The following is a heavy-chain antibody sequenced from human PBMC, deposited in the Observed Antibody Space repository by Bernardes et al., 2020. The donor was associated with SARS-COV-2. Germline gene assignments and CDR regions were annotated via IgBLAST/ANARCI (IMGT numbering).Heavy chain of an antibody. CDR2: INPNSGAT. V-gene: IGHV1-2*02. CDR1: GYPFTGSY. CDR3: ARDSDRHYDFWSGYYRSYGMDV. Sequence: SVKVSCKASGYPFTGSYMHWVRQAPGQGLEWMGWINPNSGATDYAQIFQGRVTMTRDTSISTAYMELRRLKSDDTAVYYCARDSDRHYDFWSGYYRSYGMDVWGQGTTVTVSS. D-gene: IGHD3-3*01. J-gene: IGHJ6*02.